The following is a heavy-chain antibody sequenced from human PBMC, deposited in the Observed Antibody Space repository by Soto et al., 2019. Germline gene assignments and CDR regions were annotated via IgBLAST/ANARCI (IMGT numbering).Heavy chain of an antibody. Sequence: QVQLVESGGCVVQPGRSLRLSCAASGFTFSSYAMHWVRQAPGKGLEWVAVISYDGSNKYYADSVKGRFTISRDNSKNTLYLQMNSLRAEDTAVYYCARDQGGWELLQSYDYWGQGTLVTVSS. V-gene: IGHV3-30-3*01. CDR2: ISYDGSNK. CDR3: ARDQGGWELLQSYDY. CDR1: GFTFSSYA. J-gene: IGHJ4*02. D-gene: IGHD1-26*01.